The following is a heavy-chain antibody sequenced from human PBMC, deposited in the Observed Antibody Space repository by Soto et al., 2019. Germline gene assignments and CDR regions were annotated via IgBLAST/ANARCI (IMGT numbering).Heavy chain of an antibody. CDR1: GGSISSYY. V-gene: IGHV4-59*01. J-gene: IGHJ4*02. Sequence: SETLSLTCTVSGGSISSYYWSWIRQPPGKGLEWIGYIYYSGSTDYNPSLKSRVNISVDTSKDHFSLKLSSVSAADTAVYYCARTGFSSGWYPLDYWGQGTLVTVSS. CDR2: IYYSGST. CDR3: ARTGFSSGWYPLDY. D-gene: IGHD6-13*01.